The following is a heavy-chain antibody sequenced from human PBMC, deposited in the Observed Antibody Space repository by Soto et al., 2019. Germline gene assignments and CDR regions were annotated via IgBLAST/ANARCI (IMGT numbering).Heavy chain of an antibody. D-gene: IGHD3-10*01. V-gene: IGHV3-23*01. CDR2: ISGSGGST. J-gene: IGHJ6*02. CDR3: AKAQGGYGSGSYNGMDV. CDR1: GFTFNSYA. Sequence: PGGSLRLSCAASGFTFNSYAMSWVRQAPGKGLEWVSAISGSGGSTYYADSVKGRFTISRDNSKNTLYLQMNSLRAEDTAVYYCAKAQGGYGSGSYNGMDVWGQGTTVTVSS.